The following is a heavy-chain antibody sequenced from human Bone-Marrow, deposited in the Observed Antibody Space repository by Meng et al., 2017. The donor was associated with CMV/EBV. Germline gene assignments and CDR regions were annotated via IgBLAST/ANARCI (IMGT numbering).Heavy chain of an antibody. CDR1: GDSVSSNSAA. J-gene: IGHJ6*02. CDR3: ARELPHPTYYYYGMDV. V-gene: IGHV6-1*01. Sequence: LRLSCATSGDSVSSNSAAWNWIRQSPSRGLEWLGRTYYRSKWYNDYAVSVKSRITINPDTSKNQFSLQLNSVTPEDTAVYYCARELPHPTYYYYGMDVWGQGTTVTVSS. D-gene: IGHD1-26*01. CDR2: TYYRSKWYN.